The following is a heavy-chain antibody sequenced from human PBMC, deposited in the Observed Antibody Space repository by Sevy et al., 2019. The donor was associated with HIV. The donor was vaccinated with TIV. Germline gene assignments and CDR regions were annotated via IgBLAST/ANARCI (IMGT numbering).Heavy chain of an antibody. CDR2: ISSSSSYI. CDR3: ARDPPLNYSSSSEVDYFDY. D-gene: IGHD6-6*01. V-gene: IGHV3-21*01. CDR1: GFTLSSYS. J-gene: IGHJ4*02. Sequence: GGSLRLSCTASGFTLSSYSMNWVRQAPGKGLEWVSSISSSSSYIYYANSVKGRFTISRDNAKNSLYLQMNSLRAEDTAVYYCARDPPLNYSSSSEVDYFDYWGQGTLVTVSS.